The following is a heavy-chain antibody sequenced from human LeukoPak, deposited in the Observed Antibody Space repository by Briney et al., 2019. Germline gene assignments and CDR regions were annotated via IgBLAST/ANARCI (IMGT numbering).Heavy chain of an antibody. CDR1: GGSISNYY. V-gene: IGHV4-59*01. CDR2: VYYSGST. J-gene: IGHJ4*02. CDR3: ARLYSSSPTFDY. D-gene: IGHD6-6*01. Sequence: SETLSLTCTVSGGSISNYYWSWIRQPPGKGLEWIGYVYYSGSTNYNSSLKSRVTISVDTSKNQFSLKLSSVTAADTAVYYCARLYSSSPTFDYWGQGTLVTVSS.